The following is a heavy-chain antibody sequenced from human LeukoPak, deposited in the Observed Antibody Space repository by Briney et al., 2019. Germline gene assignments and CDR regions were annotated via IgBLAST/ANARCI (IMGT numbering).Heavy chain of an antibody. CDR2: IYPGDSDS. V-gene: IGHV5-51*01. CDR3: ARHDDRVLGYSRSTDAFDT. CDR1: GYSFISYW. Sequence: GESLQISCKGSGYSFISYWIGWVRQMPGKGLEWMGIIYPGDSDSRYSPSFQGQVTISADKSISTAYLQWSSLKASDSAMYYCARHDDRVLGYSRSTDAFDTWGQGTVVTVSS. D-gene: IGHD6-13*01. J-gene: IGHJ3*02.